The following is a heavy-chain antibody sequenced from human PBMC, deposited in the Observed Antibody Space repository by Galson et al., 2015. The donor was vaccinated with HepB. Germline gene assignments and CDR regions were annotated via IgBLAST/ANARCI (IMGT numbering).Heavy chain of an antibody. CDR2: ITWNSGRS. D-gene: IGHD3-10*01. Sequence: SLRLSCAASGFTFDDYAMHWVRLAPGKGLEWVSGITWNSGRSGYAESVKGRFTISRDNARSSLYLQMDSLRVEDTALYYCAKELFFYSGSGTYSHGSLDRWGQGTLVTVSS. V-gene: IGHV3-9*01. CDR1: GFTFDDYA. CDR3: AKELFFYSGSGTYSHGSLDR. J-gene: IGHJ1*01.